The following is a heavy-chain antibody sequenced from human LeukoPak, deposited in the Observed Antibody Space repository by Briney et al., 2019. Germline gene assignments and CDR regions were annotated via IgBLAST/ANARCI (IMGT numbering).Heavy chain of an antibody. Sequence: GGSLRLSCAASRLTFSSYAMSWVRQAPGRGLEWVSAISESGTGTYYAEAVKGRFTISRDNSKNTLYLQMNSLRAEDTAVYYCAKDTYYYDSSGCLDYWGQGTLVTVSS. V-gene: IGHV3-23*01. D-gene: IGHD3-22*01. CDR2: ISESGTGT. CDR3: AKDTYYYDSSGCLDY. J-gene: IGHJ4*02. CDR1: RLTFSSYA.